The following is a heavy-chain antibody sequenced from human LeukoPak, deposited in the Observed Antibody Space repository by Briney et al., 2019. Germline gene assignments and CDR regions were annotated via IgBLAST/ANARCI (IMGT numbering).Heavy chain of an antibody. Sequence: ASVKVSCKASGGTFSSYAISWVRQAPGQGLEWMGRIIPILGIANYAQKFQGRVTITADKSTSTAYMELSSLRSEDTAVYYCARVVDYYDSSGYQHWGQGTLVTVSS. J-gene: IGHJ1*01. CDR3: ARVVDYYDSSGYQH. CDR2: IIPILGIA. CDR1: GGTFSSYA. D-gene: IGHD3-22*01. V-gene: IGHV1-69*04.